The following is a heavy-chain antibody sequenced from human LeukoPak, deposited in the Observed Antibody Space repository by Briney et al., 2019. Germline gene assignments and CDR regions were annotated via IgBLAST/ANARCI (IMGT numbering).Heavy chain of an antibody. V-gene: IGHV3-11*01. CDR2: ISSSGSTI. Sequence: GGSLRLSCAASGFTFSDYYMSWIRQAPGKGLEWVSYISSSGSTIYYADSVEGRFAISRDNAKNSLYLQMNSLRAEDTAVYYCARDRVGYCSSTSCYNYYYGMDVWGQGTTVTVSS. CDR1: GFTFSDYY. CDR3: ARDRVGYCSSTSCYNYYYGMDV. D-gene: IGHD2-2*01. J-gene: IGHJ6*02.